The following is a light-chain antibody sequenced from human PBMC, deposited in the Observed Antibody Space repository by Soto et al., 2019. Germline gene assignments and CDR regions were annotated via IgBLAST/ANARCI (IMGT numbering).Light chain of an antibody. V-gene: IGKV3-20*01. CDR3: QHYGSSPRGT. J-gene: IGKJ1*01. CDR2: GAS. CDR1: QSVSSNY. Sequence: IVLTRSPGTLSLSPGERATLSCWASQSVSSNYLAWYQQKPGQAPRLLIYGASSRATGISDRFSGSGSGTDFTLTISRLEPEDFAVYYCQHYGSSPRGTFGQGTKVEI.